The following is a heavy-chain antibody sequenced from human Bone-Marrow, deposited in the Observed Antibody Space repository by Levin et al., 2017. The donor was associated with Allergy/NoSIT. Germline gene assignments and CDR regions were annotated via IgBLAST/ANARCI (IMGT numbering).Heavy chain of an antibody. J-gene: IGHJ6*02. CDR3: ARCPPSKITFFGAVTYYGLDV. V-gene: IGHV1-18*01. CDR1: GYTFDSFR. Sequence: GASVKVSCKASGYTFDSFRIYWVRQAPGQGLEWMGWVNAYNGDTSYAQNFQGRVTMTTDISTKIAYMELTDLTSDDTAMYFCARCPPSKITFFGAVTYYGLDVWGQGTTITVS. CDR2: VNAYNGDT. D-gene: IGHD3-3*01.